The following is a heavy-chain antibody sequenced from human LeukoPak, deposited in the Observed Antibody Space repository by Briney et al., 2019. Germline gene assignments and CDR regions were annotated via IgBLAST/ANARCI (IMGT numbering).Heavy chain of an antibody. CDR3: ARGYGWFDP. CDR2: IYSTTGTT. Sequence: SETLSLTCTVSGASPYWTWIRQPPGKGLEWIGYIYSTTGTTNSNPSLKSRVTMSLDTSEKHLSLKLSAVTAADTAVYYCARGYGWFDPWGQGILVIVSS. J-gene: IGHJ5*02. D-gene: IGHD3-10*01. CDR1: GASPY. V-gene: IGHV4-4*09.